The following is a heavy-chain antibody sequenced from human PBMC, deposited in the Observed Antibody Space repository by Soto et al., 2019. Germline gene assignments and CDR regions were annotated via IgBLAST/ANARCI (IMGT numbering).Heavy chain of an antibody. CDR2: GYYSGST. D-gene: IGHD3-10*01. CDR1: GTSMSGHF. J-gene: IGHJ5*02. Sequence: PSETLSLTCTVSGTSMSGHFWIWMRQPPGKGLEWIGYGYYSGSTLYNPSLKSRVTISLDTSKNHFSLRLNSVTSADTAVYYCARGVYLSLVRTGWFDPWGQGTLVTVSS. CDR3: ARGVYLSLVRTGWFDP. V-gene: IGHV4-59*11.